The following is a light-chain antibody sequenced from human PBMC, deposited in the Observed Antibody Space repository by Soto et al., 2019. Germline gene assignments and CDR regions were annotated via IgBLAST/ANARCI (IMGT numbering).Light chain of an antibody. V-gene: IGKV1-5*01. CDR1: HSISSW. Sequence: DIQMTQSPSTLSASVGDRVTITCRASHSISSWLAWYQQKPGKAPKLLIYDASSLESGVPSRFSGSGSGTEFTLTISSLQPDDFATYYCQQYNSYSPWTFGQGTRWIS. J-gene: IGKJ1*01. CDR3: QQYNSYSPWT. CDR2: DAS.